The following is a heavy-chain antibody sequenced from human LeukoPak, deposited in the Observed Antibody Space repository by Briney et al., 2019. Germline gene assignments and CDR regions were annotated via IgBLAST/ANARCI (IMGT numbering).Heavy chain of an antibody. J-gene: IGHJ4*02. D-gene: IGHD6-13*01. CDR2: ISGSGGST. V-gene: IGHV3-23*01. CDR3: VKRVLYSYGGTDY. Sequence: PRGSLRLSCAASGFTFTSYAMSWVRQAPGKGLEWVSAISGSGGSTYYAHSVKGRFTSSRDNSKNTLYLQMDSLRAGDTAVYYCVKRVLYSYGGTDYWGQGTLVTVSS. CDR1: GFTFTSYA.